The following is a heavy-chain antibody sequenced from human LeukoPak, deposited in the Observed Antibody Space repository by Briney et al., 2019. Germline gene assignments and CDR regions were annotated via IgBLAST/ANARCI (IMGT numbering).Heavy chain of an antibody. D-gene: IGHD3-16*01. CDR2: IIPVFQTA. Sequence: SVKVSCKASGGTLSTYAFAWVRQAPGQGLEWMGGIIPVFQTADSAQKFQGRVTMTADESTGIVYMELSSLTYDDTAVYYCARDWGPRVKASYDLWGQGTMVTVSS. CDR3: ARDWGPRVKASYDL. CDR1: GGTLSTYA. J-gene: IGHJ3*01. V-gene: IGHV1-69*13.